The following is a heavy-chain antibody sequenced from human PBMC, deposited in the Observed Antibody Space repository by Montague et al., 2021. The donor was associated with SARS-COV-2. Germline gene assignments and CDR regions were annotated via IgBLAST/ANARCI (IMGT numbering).Heavy chain of an antibody. J-gene: IGHJ6*03. CDR3: ARGRSETMIVVVVPLYYYYYMDV. Sequence: SETLSLTCAVYGGSFSGYYWSWIRQLPGKGLEWIGEVYHSGSTNYNPSLKSRVTISVDTSKNQFSLKLSSVTAADTAVYYCARGRSETMIVVVVPLYYYYYMDVWGKGTTVTVSS. CDR1: GGSFSGYY. CDR2: VYHSGST. V-gene: IGHV4-34*01. D-gene: IGHD3-22*01.